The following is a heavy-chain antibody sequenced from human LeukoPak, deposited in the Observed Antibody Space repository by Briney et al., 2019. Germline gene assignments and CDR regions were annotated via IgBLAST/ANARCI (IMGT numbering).Heavy chain of an antibody. V-gene: IGHV1-2*02. J-gene: IGHJ4*02. Sequence: ASVKVSCKASGYTFSDYYMHWVRQAPGQGLEWMGWVNPNSGGTNYAQKFQGRFTMTRDTSINTAHMEVSGLRSDDTAVYYCSRGAPTIAMTGTGLDYWGQGTLVAVSS. CDR3: SRGAPTIAMTGTGLDY. CDR2: VNPNSGGT. CDR1: GYTFSDYY. D-gene: IGHD6-19*01.